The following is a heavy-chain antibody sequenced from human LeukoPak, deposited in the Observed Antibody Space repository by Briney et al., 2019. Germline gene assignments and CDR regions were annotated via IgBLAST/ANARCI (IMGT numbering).Heavy chain of an antibody. V-gene: IGHV5-51*01. D-gene: IGHD2-21*01. J-gene: IGHJ3*02. CDR3: ARRNPLAYDAFDI. CDR1: GYSFTSYW. CDR2: IYPGDSDT. Sequence: GESLKISCKGSGYSFTSYWIGWVRQMPGKGLEWMGIIYPGDSDTKYSPSFQGQVTFSADKSITTAYLQWSSLKASDIAIYYCARRNPLAYDAFDIWGQGTMVTVSS.